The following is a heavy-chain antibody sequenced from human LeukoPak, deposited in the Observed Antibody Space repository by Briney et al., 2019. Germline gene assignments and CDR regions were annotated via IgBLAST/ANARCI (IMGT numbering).Heavy chain of an antibody. D-gene: IGHD3-22*01. CDR3: ASRDYYDSSGYNDAFDI. CDR2: IYSGGST. Sequence: GGSLRLSCAASGFTVSSNYMSWVRQAPGKGLEWVSVIYSGGSTYYADSVRGRFTISRDNSKNTLYLQMNSLRAEDTAVYYCASRDYYDSSGYNDAFDIWGQGTMVTVSS. J-gene: IGHJ3*02. CDR1: GFTVSSNY. V-gene: IGHV3-53*01.